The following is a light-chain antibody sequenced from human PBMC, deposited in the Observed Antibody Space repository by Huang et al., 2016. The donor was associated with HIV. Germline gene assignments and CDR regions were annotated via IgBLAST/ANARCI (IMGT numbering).Light chain of an antibody. CDR3: QQRSAWPLT. Sequence: EIVLTQSPATLSLSPGERATLSCRASQRVRSYLAWSQQKAGQAPRFLIYDASNRATGIPARFSGSGSGTDFTLTSSNLQSEDFAVYYCQQRSAWPLTFGGGTKVEI. V-gene: IGKV3-11*01. CDR2: DAS. CDR1: QRVRSY. J-gene: IGKJ4*01.